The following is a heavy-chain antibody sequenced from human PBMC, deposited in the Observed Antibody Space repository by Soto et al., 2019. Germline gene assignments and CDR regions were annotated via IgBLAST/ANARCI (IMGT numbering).Heavy chain of an antibody. Sequence: QVQLVESGGGLVKPGGSLRLSCAASGFTFSDYYMSWIRQAPGKGLEWVSYISSSGSTIYYADSVKGRFTISRDNAKNSLYLQMNSLRAEDTAVYYGARDVVAAATRDRHRFDPWGQGTLVTVSS. V-gene: IGHV3-11*01. CDR3: ARDVVAAATRDRHRFDP. J-gene: IGHJ5*02. CDR2: ISSSGSTI. D-gene: IGHD2-15*01. CDR1: GFTFSDYY.